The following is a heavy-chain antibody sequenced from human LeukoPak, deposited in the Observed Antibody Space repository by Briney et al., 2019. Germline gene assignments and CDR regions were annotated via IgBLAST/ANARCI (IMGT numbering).Heavy chain of an antibody. V-gene: IGHV3-15*01. CDR2: IKSKKDGGTT. D-gene: IGHD3-16*01. Sequence: GGSLRLSCAASEFTFSNAWMSWVRQAPGKGLEWVGRIKSKKDGGTTDYATPVKGRFTISRDDSKNTVYLQMNSLKTEDTALYYCSTFADDGYWGQGTLVTVSS. J-gene: IGHJ4*02. CDR3: STFADDGY. CDR1: EFTFSNAW.